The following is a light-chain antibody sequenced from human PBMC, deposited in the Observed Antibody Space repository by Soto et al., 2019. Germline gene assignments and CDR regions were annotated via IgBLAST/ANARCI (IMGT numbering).Light chain of an antibody. CDR2: GAS. Sequence: EIVLTQSPATLSLSPGERATLSCRASQTVSSSLAWYQQKPGQAPRLLIYGASSRATGIPDRFSGGGSGTDFTLSISKVEPEDFAVYYCQQYGRPPRATFGQGTRLEIK. J-gene: IGKJ5*01. V-gene: IGKV3-20*01. CDR3: QQYGRPPRAT. CDR1: QTVSSS.